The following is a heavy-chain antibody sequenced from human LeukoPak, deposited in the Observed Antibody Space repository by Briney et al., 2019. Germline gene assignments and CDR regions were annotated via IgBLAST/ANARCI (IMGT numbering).Heavy chain of an antibody. CDR2: INHSGST. V-gene: IGHV4-39*07. CDR3: ARLVVGAPSYMDV. J-gene: IGHJ6*03. D-gene: IGHD1-26*01. Sequence: SETLSLTCTVSGGSISSSSYYWSWIRQPPGKGLEWIGEINHSGSTNYNPSLKSRVTISVDTSKNQFSLKLSSVTAADTAVYYCARLVVGAPSYMDVWGKGTTVTVSS. CDR1: GGSISSSSYY.